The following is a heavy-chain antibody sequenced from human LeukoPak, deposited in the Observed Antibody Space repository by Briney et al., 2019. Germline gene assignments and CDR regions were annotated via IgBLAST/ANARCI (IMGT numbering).Heavy chain of an antibody. CDR2: ISQSGADI. CDR1: GFSFSDYY. CDR3: ARDIRAVGVTLYFDY. Sequence: GGSLRLSCTASGFSFSDYYMSWIRQAPGEGLEWLSFISQSGADIHYADSVRGRLIISRDNAQNSLYLQMNSLRAEDTAVYYCARDIRAVGVTLYFDYWGQGALVTVSS. V-gene: IGHV3-11*01. D-gene: IGHD1-26*01. J-gene: IGHJ4*02.